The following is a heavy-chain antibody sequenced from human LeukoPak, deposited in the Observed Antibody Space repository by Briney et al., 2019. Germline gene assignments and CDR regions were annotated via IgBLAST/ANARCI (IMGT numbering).Heavy chain of an antibody. CDR1: GGTFSSYA. V-gene: IGHV1-69*06. CDR2: IIPIFGTA. D-gene: IGHD3-9*01. CDR3: ARLNFDWPNYYYYYMDV. Sequence: GASVKVSCKASGGTFSSYAISWVRQAPGQGLEWMGGIIPIFGTANYAQKFQGRVTITADKSTSTAYMELSSLRSEDTAVYYCARLNFDWPNYYYYYMDVWGKGTTVTVSS. J-gene: IGHJ6*03.